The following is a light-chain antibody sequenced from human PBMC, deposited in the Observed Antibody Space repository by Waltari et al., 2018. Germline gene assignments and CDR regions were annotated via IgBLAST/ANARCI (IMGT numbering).Light chain of an antibody. CDR2: DAS. J-gene: IGKJ3*01. Sequence: AIQSPKPPSSLSASVGDRALITCRSSQGISSALAWYQQKPGKAPKLLIYDASSLQSGVPSRFSGSGSGTDFTLTISSLQPEDFATYYCQQLRAFGPGTKVDIK. CDR1: QGISSA. CDR3: QQLRA. V-gene: IGKV1-13*02.